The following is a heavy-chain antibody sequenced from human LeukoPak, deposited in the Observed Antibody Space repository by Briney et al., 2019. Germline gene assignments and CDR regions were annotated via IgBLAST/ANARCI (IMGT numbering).Heavy chain of an antibody. CDR1: GLTFSRYW. V-gene: IGHV3-74*03. J-gene: IGHJ4*02. Sequence: GGSLRLSCAASGLTFSRYWMHWVRQAPGKGLVWVSRINSDGSDTTYADSVKGRFTISRDNAKNTLYLQMDSLRAEDTAVYYCARWPLAGTAYWGQGTLVTVSS. CDR2: INSDGSDT. D-gene: IGHD6-13*01. CDR3: ARWPLAGTAY.